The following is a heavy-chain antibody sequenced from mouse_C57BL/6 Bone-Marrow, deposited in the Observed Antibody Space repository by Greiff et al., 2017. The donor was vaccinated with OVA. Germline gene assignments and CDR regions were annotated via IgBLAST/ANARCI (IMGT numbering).Heavy chain of an antibody. Sequence: VQLKESEGGLVQPGSSMKLSCTASGFTFSDYYMAWVRQVPEKGLEWVANINYDGSSTYYLDSLKSRFIISRDNAKNILYLQMSSLKSEDTATYYCAGSSGYPGYFDYWGQGTTLTVSS. CDR1: GFTFSDYY. J-gene: IGHJ2*01. D-gene: IGHD3-2*02. V-gene: IGHV5-16*01. CDR2: INYDGSST. CDR3: AGSSGYPGYFDY.